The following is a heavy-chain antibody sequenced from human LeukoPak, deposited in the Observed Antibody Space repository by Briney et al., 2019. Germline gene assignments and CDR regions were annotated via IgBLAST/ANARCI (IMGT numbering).Heavy chain of an antibody. J-gene: IGHJ4*02. CDR3: ARKTRVVPAAIY. Sequence: ASVKVSCKASGYTFTDYYMHWVRQAPGQGLEWMGWMNPNSGNTGYAQKFQGRVTITRNTSISTAYMELSSLRSEDTAVYYCARKTRVVPAAIYWGQGTLVTVSS. CDR1: GYTFTDYY. D-gene: IGHD2-2*01. CDR2: MNPNSGNT. V-gene: IGHV1-8*03.